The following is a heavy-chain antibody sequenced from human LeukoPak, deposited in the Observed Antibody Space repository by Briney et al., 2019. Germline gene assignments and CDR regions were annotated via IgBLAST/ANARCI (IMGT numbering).Heavy chain of an antibody. J-gene: IGHJ3*02. CDR1: GGTFSSYA. Sequence: SVKVSCKASGGTFSSYAISWVRQAPGQGLEWMGGIIPIFGTANYAQRFQSRVTITADESTSTAYMELSSLRSEDTAVYYCARDRGYYGSGSSDAFDIWGQGTMVTVSS. CDR2: IIPIFGTA. V-gene: IGHV1-69*01. D-gene: IGHD3-10*01. CDR3: ARDRGYYGSGSSDAFDI.